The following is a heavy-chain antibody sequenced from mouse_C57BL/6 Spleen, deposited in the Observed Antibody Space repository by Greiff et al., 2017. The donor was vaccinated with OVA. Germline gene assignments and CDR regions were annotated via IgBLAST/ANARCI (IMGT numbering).Heavy chain of an antibody. CDR1: GYTFTSYW. V-gene: IGHV1-69*01. J-gene: IGHJ4*01. D-gene: IGHD1-1*01. CDR2: IDPSDSYT. CDR3: ARSVTTVVPYAMDY. Sequence: QVQLQQSGAELVMPGASVKLSCKASGYTFTSYWMHWVKQRPGQGLEWIGEIDPSDSYTNYNQKFKGKSTLTVDKSSSTAYMQLSSLTSEDSAVYFCARSVTTVVPYAMDYWGQGTSVTVSS.